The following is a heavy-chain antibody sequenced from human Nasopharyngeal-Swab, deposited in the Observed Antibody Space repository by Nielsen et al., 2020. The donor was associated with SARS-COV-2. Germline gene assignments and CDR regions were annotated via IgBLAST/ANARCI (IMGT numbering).Heavy chain of an antibody. CDR1: GYIFPAYW. V-gene: IGHV5-51*01. CDR2: IYPGDSDT. CDR3: TRGIDFDY. J-gene: IGHJ4*02. Sequence: GESLKISCPGSGYIFPAYWIAWVRQLPGKGPEWLGIIYPGDSDTTYSPSFQGRVTLSADKSINTAYLQWSSLQASDTGIYYCTRGIDFDYWGQGTLVTVSS.